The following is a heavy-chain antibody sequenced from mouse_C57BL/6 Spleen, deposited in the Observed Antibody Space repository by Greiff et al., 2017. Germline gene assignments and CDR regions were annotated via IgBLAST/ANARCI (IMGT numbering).Heavy chain of an antibody. CDR3: ARNRITTVVDPFYYARDY. CDR2: IWSGGST. Sequence: QVQLQQSGPGLVQPSQSLSITCTVSGFSLTSYGVHWVRQSPGKGLEWLGVIWSGGSTDYNAAFISRLSISKDNSKSQVFFKMNSLQADDTAIYYCARNRITTVVDPFYYARDYWGQGTSVTVSS. D-gene: IGHD1-1*01. J-gene: IGHJ4*01. CDR1: GFSLTSYG. V-gene: IGHV2-2*01.